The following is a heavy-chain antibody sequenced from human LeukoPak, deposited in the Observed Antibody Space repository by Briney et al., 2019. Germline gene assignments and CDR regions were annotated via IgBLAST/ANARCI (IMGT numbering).Heavy chain of an antibody. D-gene: IGHD2-21*02. Sequence: PGGSLRLSCAASGFTFSSYGMHWVRQAPGKGLEWVAFLRYDGSNKYYADSVKGRFTISRDNSKNTLYLQMNSLRAEDTAVYYCAKGDCGGDCYHKDHFDYWSQGTLVTVSS. CDR1: GFTFSSYG. V-gene: IGHV3-30*02. CDR3: AKGDCGGDCYHKDHFDY. J-gene: IGHJ4*02. CDR2: LRYDGSNK.